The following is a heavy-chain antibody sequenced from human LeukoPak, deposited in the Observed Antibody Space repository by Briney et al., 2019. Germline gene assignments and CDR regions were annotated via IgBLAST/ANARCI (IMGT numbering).Heavy chain of an antibody. CDR1: GFTFNNYA. CDR3: AKGPYDF. D-gene: IGHD3-3*01. J-gene: IGHJ4*02. Sequence: PGGSLRLSCAVSGFTFNNYAMSWVRQAPGKGLEWVSAISGSGGSTYYADSVKGRFTISRDNSKKTLYLQMNSLRAEDTAIYYCAKGPYDFWGQGTLVTVSS. V-gene: IGHV3-23*01. CDR2: ISGSGGST.